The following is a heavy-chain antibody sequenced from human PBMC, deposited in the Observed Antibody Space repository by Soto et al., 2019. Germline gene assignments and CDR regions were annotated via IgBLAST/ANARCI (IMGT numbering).Heavy chain of an antibody. D-gene: IGHD3-9*01. CDR2: ISSSSSTI. CDR1: GFTFSSYS. Sequence: GGSLRLSCAASGFTFSSYSMNWVRQAPGKGLEWVSYISSSSSTIYYADSVKGRFTISRDNAKNSLYLQMNSLRDEDTAVYYCARDRRLQRERLVIWFDPWGQGTLVTVSS. V-gene: IGHV3-48*02. J-gene: IGHJ5*02. CDR3: ARDRRLQRERLVIWFDP.